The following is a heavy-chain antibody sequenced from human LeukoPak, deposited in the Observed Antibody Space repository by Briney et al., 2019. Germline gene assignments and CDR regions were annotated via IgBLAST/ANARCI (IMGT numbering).Heavy chain of an antibody. D-gene: IGHD6-19*01. CDR1: GYTFTSYW. J-gene: IGHJ4*02. Sequence: GDSLKISCKGSGYTFTSYWIGWVRQLPGKGLEWMGIIYPGDAETRYSPSFQGQVSISVDKSISTAFLQWSSLKASDTAMYYCARRGSGWYVDYWGQGTLVT. CDR2: IYPGDAET. CDR3: ARRGSGWYVDY. V-gene: IGHV5-51*01.